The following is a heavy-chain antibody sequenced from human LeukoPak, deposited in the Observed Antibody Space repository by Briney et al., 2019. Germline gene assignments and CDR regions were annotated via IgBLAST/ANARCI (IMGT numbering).Heavy chain of an antibody. V-gene: IGHV3-33*01. D-gene: IGHD3-22*01. J-gene: IGHJ4*02. CDR2: IWYDGGNK. CDR3: ARGYDTSGYYHDY. Sequence: GGSLRLSCAASGFTFSCQGMHWVRRAPGKGLEWVALIWYDGGNKYYADSVKGRFTISRDNSKNTLYLQMNSLRAEDTAVYYCARGYDTSGYYHDYWGQGTLVTVSS. CDR1: GFTFSCQG.